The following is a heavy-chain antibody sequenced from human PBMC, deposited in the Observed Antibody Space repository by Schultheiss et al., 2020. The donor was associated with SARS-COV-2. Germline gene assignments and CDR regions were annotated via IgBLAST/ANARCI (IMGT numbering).Heavy chain of an antibody. Sequence: SQTLSLTCAVYGGSFSGYYWSWIRQPPGKGLEWIGEINHSGSTNYNPSLKSRVTISVDTSKNQFSLKLSSVTAADTAVYYCARTPYGMGVWGQGTTVTVSS. J-gene: IGHJ6*02. CDR1: GGSFSGYY. CDR2: INHSGST. V-gene: IGHV4-34*01. CDR3: ARTPYGMGV.